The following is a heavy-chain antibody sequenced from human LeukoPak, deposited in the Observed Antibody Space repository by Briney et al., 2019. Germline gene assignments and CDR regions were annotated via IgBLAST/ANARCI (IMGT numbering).Heavy chain of an antibody. D-gene: IGHD2-2*01. CDR3: AKMAGQLLGDFDY. CDR2: IRYDGSTK. V-gene: IGHV3-30*02. CDR1: GFTFSSYG. Sequence: PGGSLRLSCAASGFTFSSYGMHWVRQPPGKGLEWVAFIRYDGSTKYYAYSVKRRFTISRDNSKNPLYLQTNSLRAEDTAVYYCAKMAGQLLGDFDYWGQGTLVSVSS. J-gene: IGHJ4*02.